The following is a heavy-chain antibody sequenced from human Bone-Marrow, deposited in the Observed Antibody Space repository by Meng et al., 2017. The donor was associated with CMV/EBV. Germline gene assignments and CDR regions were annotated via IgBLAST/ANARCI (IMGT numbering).Heavy chain of an antibody. CDR2: INPNSGGT. V-gene: IGHV1-2*02. D-gene: IGHD2-2*01. J-gene: IGHJ4*02. CDR3: ARDVLCSSTSCYWRFDY. CDR1: GYTFTGYY. Sequence: ASVKVSCKSTGYTFTGYYMHWVRPAPGQGLEWMGWINPNSGGTNNAQKFQGRVTMTRDTSISTAYMELSRLRSDDTAVYYCARDVLCSSTSCYWRFDYWGQGTLVPVSS.